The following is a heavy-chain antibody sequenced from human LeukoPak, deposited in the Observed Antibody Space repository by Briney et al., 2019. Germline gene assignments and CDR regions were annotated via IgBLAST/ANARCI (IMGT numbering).Heavy chain of an antibody. Sequence: GGSLRLSCSASGFTFSDYYMSWIRQAPGKGLEWVSIISSSGSTTFYADSVKGRFTISRDNAKNSLYLQMNSLRAEDTAVYYCARDVTSPEAFDIWGQGTMVTVSS. CDR2: ISSSGSTT. D-gene: IGHD2-21*02. J-gene: IGHJ3*02. CDR1: GFTFSDYY. CDR3: ARDVTSPEAFDI. V-gene: IGHV3-11*04.